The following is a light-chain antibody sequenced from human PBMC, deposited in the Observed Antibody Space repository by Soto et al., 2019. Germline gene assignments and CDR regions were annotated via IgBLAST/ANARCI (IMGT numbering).Light chain of an antibody. CDR1: QDIKNH. J-gene: IGKJ4*01. CDR3: QQDENLPLT. Sequence: DIQMTQSPSSLSASVGDRVTITCQASQDIKNHLNWYQQKPGIVPKPLIHDASNLETGLPSRFSGSGSGTHFTLTITSLQPEDFATYYCQQDENLPLTFGGGTRVEIK. V-gene: IGKV1-33*01. CDR2: DAS.